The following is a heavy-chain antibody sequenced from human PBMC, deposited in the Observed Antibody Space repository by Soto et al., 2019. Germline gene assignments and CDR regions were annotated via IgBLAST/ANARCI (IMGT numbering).Heavy chain of an antibody. Sequence: ASVKVFCKASGYTFTSYAMHWGRQAPGQRLEWMGWINAGNGNTKYSQKFQGRVTITRDTSASTAYMELSSLRSEDTAVYYCARVTGWYYFDYWGQGTLVTVSS. CDR1: GYTFTSYA. CDR3: ARVTGWYYFDY. V-gene: IGHV1-3*01. CDR2: INAGNGNT. J-gene: IGHJ4*02. D-gene: IGHD6-19*01.